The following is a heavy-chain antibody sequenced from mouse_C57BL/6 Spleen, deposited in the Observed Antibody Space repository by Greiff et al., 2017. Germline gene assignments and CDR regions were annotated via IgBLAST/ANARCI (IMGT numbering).Heavy chain of an antibody. J-gene: IGHJ3*01. CDR3: ARGYDRSPFAY. D-gene: IGHD2-2*01. Sequence: VKLQESGPGLVQPSQSLSITCTVSGFSLTSYGVHWVRQSPGKGLEWLGVIWSGGSTDYNAAFISRLSISKDNSKSQVFFKMNSLQADDTAIYYCARGYDRSPFAYWGQGTLVTVSA. CDR2: IWSGGST. CDR1: GFSLTSYG. V-gene: IGHV2-2*01.